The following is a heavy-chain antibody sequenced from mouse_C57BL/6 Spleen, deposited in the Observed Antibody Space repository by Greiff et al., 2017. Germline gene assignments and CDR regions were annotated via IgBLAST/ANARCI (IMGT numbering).Heavy chain of an antibody. J-gene: IGHJ2*01. CDR1: GFTFSSYG. CDR2: ISSGGSYT. Sequence: EVNVVESGGDLVKPGGSLKLSCAASGFTFSSYGMSWVRQTPDKRLEWVATISSGGSYTYYPDSVKGRFTISRDNTKNTLYLQMSSLKSEDTAMYYCAREGGYDYDGYYFDYWGQGTTLTVSS. V-gene: IGHV5-6*01. D-gene: IGHD2-4*01. CDR3: AREGGYDYDGYYFDY.